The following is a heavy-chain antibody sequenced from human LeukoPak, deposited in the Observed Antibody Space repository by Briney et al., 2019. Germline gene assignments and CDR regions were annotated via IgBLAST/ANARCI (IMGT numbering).Heavy chain of an antibody. CDR2: ISGSGGST. V-gene: IGHV3-23*01. CDR3: ARGGYSYGSYFDY. J-gene: IGHJ4*02. Sequence: GGSLRLSCAASGFTFSSYAMSWVRQAPGKGLEWVSAISGSGGSTYYADSVKGRFTISRDNSKNTLYLQMNSLRAEDTAVYYCARGGYSYGSYFDYWGQGTLVTVSS. D-gene: IGHD5-18*01. CDR1: GFTFSSYA.